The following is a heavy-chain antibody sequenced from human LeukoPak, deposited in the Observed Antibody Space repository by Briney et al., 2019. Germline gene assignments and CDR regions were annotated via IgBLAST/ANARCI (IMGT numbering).Heavy chain of an antibody. V-gene: IGHV4-59*12. D-gene: IGHD3-10*01. Sequence: SETLSLTCTVSGASISSDYWSWIRQPPGKGLEWIGCFHYSGTTNYNPSLKSRVTISVDTSKNQFSLKLSSVTAADTAVYYCALEPMVRGVISWFDPWGQGTLVTVSS. J-gene: IGHJ5*02. CDR3: ALEPMVRGVISWFDP. CDR2: FHYSGTT. CDR1: GASISSDY.